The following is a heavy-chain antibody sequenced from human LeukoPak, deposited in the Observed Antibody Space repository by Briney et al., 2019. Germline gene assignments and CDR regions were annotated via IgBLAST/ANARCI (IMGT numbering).Heavy chain of an antibody. J-gene: IGHJ4*02. CDR2: ISWNASGI. CDR3: AKAGCSSPTCYANY. CDR1: GFNLDDYA. D-gene: IGHD2-2*01. Sequence: GGSLRLSCAASGFNLDDYAMHWARQVPRKGLEWVSSISWNASGIDYADSVRGRFTISRDNAQDSLYLQMNNVRGDDSALYYCAKAGCSSPTCYANYWGQGTLVTVSS. V-gene: IGHV3-9*01.